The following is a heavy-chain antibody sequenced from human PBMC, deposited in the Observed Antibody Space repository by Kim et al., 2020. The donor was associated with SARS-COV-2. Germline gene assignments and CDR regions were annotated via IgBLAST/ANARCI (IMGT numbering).Heavy chain of an antibody. Sequence: ASVKVSCKASGYTFTNNAMHWVRQAPGQVPEWMGWIDPLSGYSKYSQKFRDRVTFSRVTSASTAYMEVSSLTSEDTAVYYCARRYCTAANCHEGCFDFWGQGTLVTVSP. D-gene: IGHD2-15*01. CDR3: ARRYCTAANCHEGCFDF. J-gene: IGHJ4*02. V-gene: IGHV1-3*01. CDR2: IDPLSGYS. CDR1: GYTFTNNA.